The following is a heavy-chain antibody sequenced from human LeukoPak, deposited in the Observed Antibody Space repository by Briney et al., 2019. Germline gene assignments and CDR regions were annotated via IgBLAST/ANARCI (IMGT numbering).Heavy chain of an antibody. CDR2: INTNTGNP. D-gene: IGHD6-13*01. CDR3: ARAPGIAAPYYYYGMDV. Sequence: ASVKVSCKASGYTFTSYAMNWVRQAPGQGLEWMGWINTNTGNPTYAQGFTGRFVFSLDTSVSTAYLQISSLKAEDTAVYYCARAPGIAAPYYYYGMDVWGQGTTVTVSS. CDR1: GYTFTSYA. V-gene: IGHV7-4-1*02. J-gene: IGHJ6*02.